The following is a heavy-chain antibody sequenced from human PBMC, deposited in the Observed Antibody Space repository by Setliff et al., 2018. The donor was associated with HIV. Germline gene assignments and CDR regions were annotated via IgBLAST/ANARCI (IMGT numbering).Heavy chain of an antibody. CDR1: GFTFNSYG. CDR3: ATGHYDYWNGYSARGPLDY. Sequence: PGGSLRLSCTASGFTFNSYGMHLVRQAPGKGLEWVAVIWHDGSDKYYGNSVKGRFTVSRDNPKKTLYLQMSSLRVEDTAVYYCATGHYDYWNGYSARGPLDYWGQGTLVTVSS. J-gene: IGHJ4*02. D-gene: IGHD3-3*01. V-gene: IGHV3-33*01. CDR2: IWHDGSDK.